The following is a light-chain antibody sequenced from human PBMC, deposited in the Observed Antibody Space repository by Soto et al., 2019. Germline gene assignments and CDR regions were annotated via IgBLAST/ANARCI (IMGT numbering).Light chain of an antibody. Sequence: EIVLTQSPGTLSLSPGDRATLSCRASQSVGSQLAWYRQAPGQAPRLLIYGASTRASDTPARFSGSGAGTDFNLTITRAETVDFAVYYCQQYGRSFATFGQGTHVE. V-gene: IGKV3-20*01. CDR1: QSVGSQ. J-gene: IGKJ1*01. CDR2: GAS. CDR3: QQYGRSFAT.